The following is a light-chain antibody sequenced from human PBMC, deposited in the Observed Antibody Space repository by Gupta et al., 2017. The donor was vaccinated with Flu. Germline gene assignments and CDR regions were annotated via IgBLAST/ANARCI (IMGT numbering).Light chain of an antibody. Sequence: DIVMIQSPLSLLVTPGEPASISCRPSQSLLHSNGYNYLDWYLQKPGQSPQLLIYLGSNRASGVPDRFSGSGSGPDFTLKISRVEAEDVGVYYCMQALQTPRYSFGQGTKLEIK. J-gene: IGKJ2*03. CDR3: MQALQTPRYS. CDR1: QSLLHSNGYNY. CDR2: LGS. V-gene: IGKV2-28*01.